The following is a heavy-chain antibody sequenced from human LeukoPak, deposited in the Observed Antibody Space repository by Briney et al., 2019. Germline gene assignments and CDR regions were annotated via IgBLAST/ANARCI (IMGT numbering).Heavy chain of an antibody. CDR1: GLIVSSNY. CDR2: IYSGGST. Sequence: TGGSLRLACAASGLIVSSNYMNWVRQAPGKGLEWVSIIYSGGSTHYADSVKGRFTISRDNAKNSLYLQLNSLTVEDTAVYYCARPYDGDAPSHFYFDYWGQGTLVTVSS. CDR3: ARPYDGDAPSHFYFDY. J-gene: IGHJ4*02. D-gene: IGHD4-17*01. V-gene: IGHV3-53*01.